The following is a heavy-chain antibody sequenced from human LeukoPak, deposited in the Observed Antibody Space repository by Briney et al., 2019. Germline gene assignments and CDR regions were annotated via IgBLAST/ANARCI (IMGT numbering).Heavy chain of an antibody. CDR3: ARFGQPRRYCSSTSCYDY. D-gene: IGHD2-2*01. CDR2: INHSGST. J-gene: IGHJ4*02. CDR1: GGSFSGYY. V-gene: IGHV4-34*01. Sequence: SETLSLTCPVYGGSFSGYYWSWIRQPPGKGLEWIGEINHSGSTNYNPSLKSRVTISVDTSKNQFSLKLSSVTAADTAVYYCARFGQPRRYCSSTSCYDYWGQGTLVTVSS.